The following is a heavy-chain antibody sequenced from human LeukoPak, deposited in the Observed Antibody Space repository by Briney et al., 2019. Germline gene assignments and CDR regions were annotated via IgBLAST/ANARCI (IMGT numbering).Heavy chain of an antibody. CDR2: ISSSGSTI. CDR3: ARIAGWRFDP. J-gene: IGHJ5*02. V-gene: IGHV3-48*04. Sequence: GGSLRLSCAASGFTFSSYSMNWVRQAPGKGLEWVSYISSSGSTIYYADSVKGRFTVSRDNAKNSLYLQMSSLKVEDTAVYYCARIAGWRFDPWGQGILVTVSS. CDR1: GFTFSSYS. D-gene: IGHD6-19*01.